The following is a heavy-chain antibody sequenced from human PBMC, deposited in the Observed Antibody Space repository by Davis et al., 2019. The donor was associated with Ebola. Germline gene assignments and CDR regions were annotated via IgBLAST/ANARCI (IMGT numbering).Heavy chain of an antibody. D-gene: IGHD3-3*01. CDR2: IYSGGST. J-gene: IGHJ6*02. CDR3: AKGRFLEWSRFELYGMDV. V-gene: IGHV3-66*01. CDR1: GFTVSSNY. Sequence: GESLKISCAASGFTVSSNYMSWVRQAPGKGLEWVSVIYSGGSTYYADSVKGRFTISRDNSKNTLYLQMNSLRAEDTAVYYCAKGRFLEWSRFELYGMDVWGQGTTVTVSS.